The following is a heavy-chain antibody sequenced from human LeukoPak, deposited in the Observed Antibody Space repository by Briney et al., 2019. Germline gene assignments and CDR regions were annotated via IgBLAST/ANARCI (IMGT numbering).Heavy chain of an antibody. V-gene: IGHV4-59*11. CDR3: ATGYGDFRVEGRYFYS. J-gene: IGHJ4*02. Sequence: SETLSLTCTVSDGSITNHDWSWVRQPPGKGLEFIGHVHYSGTTNYNPSLRSRVTISIDTSKKHFFLKLKSVTAADTAVYYCATGYGDFRVEGRYFYSWGQGTLVTVSS. CDR2: VHYSGTT. CDR1: DGSITNHD. D-gene: IGHD4-17*01.